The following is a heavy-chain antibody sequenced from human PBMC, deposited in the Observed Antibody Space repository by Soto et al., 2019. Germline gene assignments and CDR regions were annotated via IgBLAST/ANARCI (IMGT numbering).Heavy chain of an antibody. D-gene: IGHD3-3*01. CDR3: ARIKLVEWFFINVDVYDMDV. Sequence: GGSLRLSCVASGFSLIDYGVNWVRQAPGKGLEWVSFISSDSRTIYYADSVEGRFTVSRDNARNSVSLQMDSLRDEDAAVYYCARIKLVEWFFINVDVYDMDVWGQGTPLTVSS. CDR2: ISSDSRTI. J-gene: IGHJ6*02. CDR1: GFSLIDYG. V-gene: IGHV3-48*02.